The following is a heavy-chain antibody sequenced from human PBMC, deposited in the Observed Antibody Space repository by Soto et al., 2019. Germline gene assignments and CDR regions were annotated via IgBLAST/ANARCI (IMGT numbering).Heavy chain of an antibody. CDR1: GGSISSYY. V-gene: IGHV4-59*01. CDR2: IYYSGST. Sequence: SETLSLTCTVSGGSISSYYWSWIRQPPGKGLEWIGYIYYSGSTNYNPSLKSRVTISVDTSKNQFSLKLSSVTAADTAVYYCARDTTTTVVTSLNDFYGMDVWGQGTTVTVSS. J-gene: IGHJ6*02. CDR3: ARDTTTTVVTSLNDFYGMDV. D-gene: IGHD4-17*01.